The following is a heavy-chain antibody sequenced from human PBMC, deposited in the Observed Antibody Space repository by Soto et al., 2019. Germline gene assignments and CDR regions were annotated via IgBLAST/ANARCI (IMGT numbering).Heavy chain of an antibody. Sequence: GASVKVSCKASGYTFTGYYMHWVRQAPGQGLEWMGWINPNSGGTNYAQKFQGWVTMTRDTSISTAYMELSRLRSDDTAVYYCARDLFPSQFTVTTLAFDYWGQGTLVTVSS. CDR1: GYTFTGYY. D-gene: IGHD4-17*01. J-gene: IGHJ4*02. CDR3: ARDLFPSQFTVTTLAFDY. V-gene: IGHV1-2*04. CDR2: INPNSGGT.